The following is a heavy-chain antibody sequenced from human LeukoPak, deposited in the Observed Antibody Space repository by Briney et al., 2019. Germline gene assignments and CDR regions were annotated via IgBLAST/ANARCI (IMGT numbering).Heavy chain of an antibody. CDR1: GFRFRSHA. CDR3: SRSGGSSWSDAFDI. J-gene: IGHJ3*02. CDR2: IVGSGDST. D-gene: IGHD6-13*01. Sequence: GGSLRLSCAASGFRFRSHAMSWVRQAPGKGLDWVSGIVGSGDSTYYADSVKGRFTISRDNSKNTLYLQMNSLRAEDTAVYYCSRSGGSSWSDAFDIWGQGTMVTVSS. V-gene: IGHV3-23*01.